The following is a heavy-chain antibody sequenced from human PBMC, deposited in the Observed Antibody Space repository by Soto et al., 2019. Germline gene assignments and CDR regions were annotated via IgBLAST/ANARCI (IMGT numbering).Heavy chain of an antibody. Sequence: QVQLVQSGAEVKKPGSSVKVSCKASGGTFSSYTISWVRQAPGQGLEWMGRIIPILGIANYAQKFQGRVTITPEKSTSTAYMGLSSLRSEDTAVYYCASLMRSGYYYGMDVWGQGTTVTVSS. CDR1: GGTFSSYT. CDR3: ASLMRSGYYYGMDV. CDR2: IIPILGIA. V-gene: IGHV1-69*02. J-gene: IGHJ6*02. D-gene: IGHD3-10*01.